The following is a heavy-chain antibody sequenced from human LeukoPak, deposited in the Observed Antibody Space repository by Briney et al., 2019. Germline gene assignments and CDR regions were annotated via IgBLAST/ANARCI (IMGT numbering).Heavy chain of an antibody. CDR3: ARDPGLSGYYFDY. Sequence: GGSLRLSCAASGFRFGTYNMNWVRQAPGKGPEWVSYISSSSSTIYYADSVKGRFTISRDNAKDSLYLQMNSLRAEDTAVYYCARDPGLSGYYFDYWGQGTLVTVSS. V-gene: IGHV3-48*01. J-gene: IGHJ4*02. CDR2: ISSSSSTI. CDR1: GFRFGTYN. D-gene: IGHD3-22*01.